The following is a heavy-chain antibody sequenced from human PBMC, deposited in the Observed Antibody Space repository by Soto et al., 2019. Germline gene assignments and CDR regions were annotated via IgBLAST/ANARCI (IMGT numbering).Heavy chain of an antibody. CDR3: AKLVDKSVDDY. D-gene: IGHD2-21*01. J-gene: IGHJ4*02. Sequence: GGSLRLSCAASGFTFSSYDMHWVRQAPGKGLEWVAVISYDGSNIYYADSVKGRFTISRDNSKNTLYLQMNSLRAEDTAVYFCAKLVDKSVDDYWGQGTLVTVPQ. CDR1: GFTFSSYD. V-gene: IGHV3-30*18. CDR2: ISYDGSNI.